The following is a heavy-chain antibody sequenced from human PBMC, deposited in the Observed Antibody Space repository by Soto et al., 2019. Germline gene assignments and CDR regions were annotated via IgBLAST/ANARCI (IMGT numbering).Heavy chain of an antibody. J-gene: IGHJ4*02. CDR3: ARDAERVPAAFDS. D-gene: IGHD2-2*01. Sequence: SETLSLTCAVSGGSMSSGVYSWNWIRQPPGKGLEWIGYIYHSGSTYYNPSLKSRVTISLDMSKNQFSLNLSSVTAADTAVYYCARDAERVPAAFDSWGQGTLVTVSS. CDR1: GGSMSSGVYS. CDR2: IYHSGST. V-gene: IGHV4-30-2*01.